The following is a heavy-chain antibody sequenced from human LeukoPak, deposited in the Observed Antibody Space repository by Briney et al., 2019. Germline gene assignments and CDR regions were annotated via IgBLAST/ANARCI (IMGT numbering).Heavy chain of an antibody. D-gene: IGHD1-14*01. J-gene: IGHJ4*02. V-gene: IGHV4-39*01. CDR3: ARHPRNPDFDY. CDR2: IYYSGST. Sequence: SETLSFTCTVSGGSIGSGNYYWAWVRQPPGKGLEWIGSIYYSGSTYYSSSLKSRVTISKDTSKNQFSLKLSSVTAADTAVYYCARHPRNPDFDYWGQGTLVTVSS. CDR1: GGSIGSGNYY.